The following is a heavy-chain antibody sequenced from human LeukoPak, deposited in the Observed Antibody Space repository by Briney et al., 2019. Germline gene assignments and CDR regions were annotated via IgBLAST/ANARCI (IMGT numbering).Heavy chain of an antibody. CDR1: GFTFSNAW. Sequence: GGSLRLSCAASGFTFSNAWMSWVRQAPGKGLEWVGRIKSKTDGGTTDYAAPVKGRFTISRDDSKNTLYLQMNSLKTEDTAVYYCTTGGRAPRVPTTVVTHLLDLDYWGQGTLVTVSS. V-gene: IGHV3-15*01. D-gene: IGHD4-23*01. CDR3: TTGGRAPRVPTTVVTHLLDLDY. CDR2: IKSKTDGGTT. J-gene: IGHJ4*02.